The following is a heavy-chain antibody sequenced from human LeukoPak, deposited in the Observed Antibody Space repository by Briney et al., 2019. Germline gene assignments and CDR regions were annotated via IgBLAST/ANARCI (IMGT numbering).Heavy chain of an antibody. CDR2: IYYSGST. V-gene: IGHV4-59*01. D-gene: IGHD5-24*01. CDR1: GDSISSYY. CDR3: ARSRDGYNQNTPLYY. J-gene: IGHJ4*02. Sequence: PSETLSLTCNVSGDSISSYYWSWIRQPPGKGLEWIGHIYYSGSTNYNPSLKNRVTISVDTSKNQFSLKMSSVTAADTAVYYCARSRDGYNQNTPLYYWGQGTLVTVSS.